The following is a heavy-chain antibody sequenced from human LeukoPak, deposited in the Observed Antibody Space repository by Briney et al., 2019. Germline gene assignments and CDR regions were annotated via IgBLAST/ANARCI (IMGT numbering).Heavy chain of an antibody. J-gene: IGHJ5*02. D-gene: IGHD2-15*01. CDR2: IYYSGST. V-gene: IGHV4-59*01. CDR3: AREFRRYRSGGSCSNNWFDP. Sequence: SETLSLTCTVSGGSISSYYWSWIRQPPGKGLEWIGYIYYSGSTNYNPSLKSRVTISVDTSKNQFSLKLSSATAADTAVYYCAREFRRYRSGGSCSNNWFDPWGQGTLVTVSS. CDR1: GGSISSYY.